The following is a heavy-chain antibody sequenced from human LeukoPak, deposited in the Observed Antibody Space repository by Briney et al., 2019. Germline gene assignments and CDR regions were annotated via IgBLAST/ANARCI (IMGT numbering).Heavy chain of an antibody. D-gene: IGHD2-2*01. V-gene: IGHV4-61*01. CDR2: EN. CDR3: ARGEGDIVVVPAAYHQHDAFDI. Sequence: TETLSLTCTVSGASVSSGPYYWSWIRQPPREGLEWIGWENNYSVSLKSRVIISVDRSKNQFSLKLSSVTAADTAVYYCARGEGDIVVVPAAYHQHDAFDIWGQGTMVTVSS. J-gene: IGHJ3*02. CDR1: GASVSSGPYY.